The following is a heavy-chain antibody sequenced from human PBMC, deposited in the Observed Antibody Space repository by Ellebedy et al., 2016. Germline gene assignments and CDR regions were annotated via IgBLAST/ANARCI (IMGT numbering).Heavy chain of an antibody. CDR1: GYTFTSYD. Sequence: ASVKVSCXASGYTFTSYDINWVRQATGQGLEWMGWMNPNSGNTGYAQKFQGRVTMTRNTSISTAYMELSSLRSEDTAVYYCATKSPPIVVPAAILGTLYYYYYMDVWGKGTTVTVSS. V-gene: IGHV1-8*01. CDR3: ATKSPPIVVPAAILGTLYYYYYMDV. CDR2: MNPNSGNT. D-gene: IGHD2-2*02. J-gene: IGHJ6*03.